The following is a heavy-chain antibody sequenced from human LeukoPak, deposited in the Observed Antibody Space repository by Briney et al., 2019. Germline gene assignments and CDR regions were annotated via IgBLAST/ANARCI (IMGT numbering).Heavy chain of an antibody. V-gene: IGHV4-34*01. CDR2: INHSGST. CDR1: GGSFSGYY. J-gene: IGHJ4*02. Sequence: SETLSLTCAVYGGSFSGYYWSWIRQPPGKGLEWIGEINHSGSTTYNPSLKSRVTISLDTSKNQFSLKVTSVTAADTAVYFCARSGTYQYSSTSDYWGQGTLVTVSS. CDR3: ARSGTYQYSSTSDY. D-gene: IGHD6-13*01.